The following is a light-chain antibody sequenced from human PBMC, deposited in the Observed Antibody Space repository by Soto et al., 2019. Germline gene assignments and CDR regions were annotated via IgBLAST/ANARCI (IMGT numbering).Light chain of an antibody. CDR3: QQYNNLPPDT. CDR1: QSVNNN. V-gene: IGKV3-15*01. Sequence: IILPQSPASLSVSPGERATLSCRASQSVNNNLAWYQQKPAQAPRLLIYGASTRATGIPGRFRGSGSGTEFTLTITSLQSEDFAVYFCQQYNNLPPDTFGQGTKLEIK. CDR2: GAS. J-gene: IGKJ2*01.